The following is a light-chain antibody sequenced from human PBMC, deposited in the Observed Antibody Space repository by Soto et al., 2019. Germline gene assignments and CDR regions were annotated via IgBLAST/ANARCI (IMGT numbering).Light chain of an antibody. CDR3: SSYAGSNNLV. J-gene: IGLJ2*01. V-gene: IGLV2-8*01. Sequence: QSALTQPPSASGSPGQSVTISCTGTSSDVGGYNYVSWYQQHPGKAPKLMIYEVSKRPSGVPDRFSGSKSGNTASLTVSGLHDDDDADYYSSSYAGSNNLVFGGGTKLTVL. CDR1: SSDVGGYNY. CDR2: EVS.